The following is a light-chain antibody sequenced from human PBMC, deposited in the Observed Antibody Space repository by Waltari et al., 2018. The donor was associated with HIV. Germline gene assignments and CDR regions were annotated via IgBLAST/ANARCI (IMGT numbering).Light chain of an antibody. J-gene: IGLJ2*01. CDR2: RRSDGRH. CDR1: SGHSTYG. CDR3: QTWATGIQV. V-gene: IGLV4-69*01. Sequence: QVVLTQAPSASASLGASVKLTCTLSSGHSTYGIAWHQKHPGKGPRYLLRRRSDGRHIWGDGIPDRFSGSSSGTERNLIITNLQSEDEADYYCQTWATGIQVFGGGTRLTVL.